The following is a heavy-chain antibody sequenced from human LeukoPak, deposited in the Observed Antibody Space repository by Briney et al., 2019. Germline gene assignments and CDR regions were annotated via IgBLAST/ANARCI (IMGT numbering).Heavy chain of an antibody. CDR1: GYTLTELS. CDR2: INPNSGGT. D-gene: IGHD2-2*01. J-gene: IGHJ6*03. Sequence: ASVKVSCKVSGYTLTELSMHWVRQAPGQGLEWMGWINPNSGGTNYAQKFQGRVTMTRDTSISTAYMEPSRLRSDDTAVYYCARGQGEYCSSTSCYAGYYYYYYMDVWGKGTTVTVSS. V-gene: IGHV1-2*02. CDR3: ARGQGEYCSSTSCYAGYYYYYYMDV.